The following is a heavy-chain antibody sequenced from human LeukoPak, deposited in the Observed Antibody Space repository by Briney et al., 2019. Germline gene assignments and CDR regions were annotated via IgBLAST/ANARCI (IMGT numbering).Heavy chain of an antibody. D-gene: IGHD3-10*01. CDR2: ISGSGGST. V-gene: IGHV3-23*01. CDR3: ARVTRMVRGVIILDY. CDR1: GFTFSSYA. J-gene: IGHJ4*02. Sequence: GGSLRLSCAASGFTFSSYAMSWVRQAPGEGMEWVSAISGSGGSTYYADSVKGRFTISRDNAKNSLYLQMNSLRAEDTAVYYCARVTRMVRGVIILDYWGQGTLVTVSS.